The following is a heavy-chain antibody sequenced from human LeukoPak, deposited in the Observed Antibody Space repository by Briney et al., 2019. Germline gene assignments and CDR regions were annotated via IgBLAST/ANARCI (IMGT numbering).Heavy chain of an antibody. V-gene: IGHV4-31*03. CDR1: GGSISSGGYY. J-gene: IGHJ5*02. CDR2: ISYSGST. D-gene: IGHD3-22*01. Sequence: SQTMSLTCTVSGGSISSGGYYWSWIRQHPGKGLEWIGYISYSGSTYYNPSLKSRVTISVDTSKNQYSLKLSSVTAADTAVYYCARGDYYDSSSYYSPWGQGTLVTVSS. CDR3: ARGDYYDSSSYYSP.